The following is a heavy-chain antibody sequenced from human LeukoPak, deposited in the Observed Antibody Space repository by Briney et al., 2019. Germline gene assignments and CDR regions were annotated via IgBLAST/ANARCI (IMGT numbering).Heavy chain of an antibody. V-gene: IGHV3-30*02. Sequence: PGGSLRLSCAASGFTFSSYGMHWVRQAPGKGLEWVAFIRYDGSNKYYADSVKGRFTISRDNSKNTLYLQMNSLRAEDTAVYYCAKVYCSGGSCYSGAFDIWGQGTMVTVSS. CDR2: IRYDGSNK. J-gene: IGHJ3*02. CDR1: GFTFSSYG. CDR3: AKVYCSGGSCYSGAFDI. D-gene: IGHD2-15*01.